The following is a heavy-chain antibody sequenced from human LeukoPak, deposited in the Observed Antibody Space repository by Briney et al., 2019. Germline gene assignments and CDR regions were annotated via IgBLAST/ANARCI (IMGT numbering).Heavy chain of an antibody. CDR2: IYSGGST. D-gene: IGHD1-1*01. Sequence: PGGSLRLSCAASGFTVSSNYMSWVRQAPGKGLEWVSVIYSGGSTCYADSVKGRFTISRDNSKNTLYLQMNSLRAEDTAVYYCARVPVPGMRYYFDYWGQGTLVTVSS. CDR1: GFTVSSNY. V-gene: IGHV3-66*01. CDR3: ARVPVPGMRYYFDY. J-gene: IGHJ4*02.